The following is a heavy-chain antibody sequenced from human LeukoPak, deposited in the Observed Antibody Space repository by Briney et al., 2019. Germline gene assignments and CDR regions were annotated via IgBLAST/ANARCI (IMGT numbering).Heavy chain of an antibody. CDR2: INHSGST. CDR3: ARLRGSGWYD. J-gene: IGHJ4*02. CDR1: GGSFSGYY. V-gene: IGHV4-34*01. Sequence: PSETLSLTCAVYGGSFSGYYWSWIRQPPGKGLEWIGEINHSGSTNYNPSLKSRVTISVDTSKNQFSLKLSSVTAADTAVYYCARLRGSGWYDWGQGTLVTVSS. D-gene: IGHD6-19*01.